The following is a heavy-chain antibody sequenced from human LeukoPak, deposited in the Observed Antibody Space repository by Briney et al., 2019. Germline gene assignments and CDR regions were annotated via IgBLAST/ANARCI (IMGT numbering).Heavy chain of an antibody. CDR3: ANVDAGDY. J-gene: IGHJ4*02. D-gene: IGHD5-12*01. Sequence: GGSLRLSCAASGFTFSAYGLHWVRQTPGKGLEWVAIIPDDGSHKYYADSVKGRFTISRDNSKNTLYLQMSSLRAEDTAVYYCANVDAGDYWGQGTLVTVSS. CDR1: GFTFSAYG. V-gene: IGHV3-30*18. CDR2: IPDDGSHK.